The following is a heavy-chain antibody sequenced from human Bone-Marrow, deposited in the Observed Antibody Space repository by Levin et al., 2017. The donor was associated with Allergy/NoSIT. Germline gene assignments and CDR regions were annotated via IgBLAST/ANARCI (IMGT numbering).Heavy chain of an antibody. Sequence: ASVKVSCAASGFTFSSYWMHWVRQAPGKGLVWVSRINSDGSSTSYADSVKGRFTISRDNAKNTLYLQMNSLRAEDTAVYYCASLYYDSSGYFYGDTETDFDYWGQGTLVTVSS. V-gene: IGHV3-74*01. CDR1: GFTFSSYW. J-gene: IGHJ4*02. CDR2: INSDGSST. D-gene: IGHD3-22*01. CDR3: ASLYYDSSGYFYGDTETDFDY.